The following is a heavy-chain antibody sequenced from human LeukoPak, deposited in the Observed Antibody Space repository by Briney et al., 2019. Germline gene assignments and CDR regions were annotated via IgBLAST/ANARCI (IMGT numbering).Heavy chain of an antibody. CDR3: ARVALGNYGEYDY. J-gene: IGHJ4*02. V-gene: IGHV3-72*01. Sequence: PGGSLRLSCVASGLTFSEHYLDWVRQAPGKGLEWVGRITNKPDRYNTHYGASVKGRFIISRDDSRKSLYLQMNSLKSEDTAAYYCARVALGNYGEYDYWGQGTLVTASS. CDR2: ITNKPDRYNT. D-gene: IGHD4/OR15-4a*01. CDR1: GLTFSEHY.